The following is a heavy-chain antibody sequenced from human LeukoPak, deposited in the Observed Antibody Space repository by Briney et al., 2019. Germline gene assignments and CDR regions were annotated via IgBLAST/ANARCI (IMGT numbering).Heavy chain of an antibody. D-gene: IGHD3-22*01. CDR3: ARGWGDYYESSGYYPLDY. Sequence: PGGSLRLSCAASGVTFSSYWMSWVRQAPGKGLEWVANIKQDGSEKYYVDSVKGRFTISRDNAKNSLYLQMNSLRAEDTAVYYCARGWGDYYESSGYYPLDYWGQGTLVTVSS. CDR1: GVTFSSYW. J-gene: IGHJ4*02. CDR2: IKQDGSEK. V-gene: IGHV3-7*01.